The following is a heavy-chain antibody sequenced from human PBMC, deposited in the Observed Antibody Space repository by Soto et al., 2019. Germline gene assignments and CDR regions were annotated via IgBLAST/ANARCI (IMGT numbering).Heavy chain of an antibody. CDR1: GYTFTSHD. Sequence: QVQLVQSGAEVKKPGASVKVSCKASGYTFTSHDINWMRQATGQGLEWMGWMNPNSGHTNYAQKFQGRVTMTRDTSISIAYMELTSLRSDDTAIYYCASDMSTTWGQGTLVIVSS. J-gene: IGHJ5*02. D-gene: IGHD2-2*01. CDR3: ASDMSTT. V-gene: IGHV1-8*01. CDR2: MNPNSGHT.